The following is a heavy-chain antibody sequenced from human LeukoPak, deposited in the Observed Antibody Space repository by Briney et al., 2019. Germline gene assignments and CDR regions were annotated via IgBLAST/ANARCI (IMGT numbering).Heavy chain of an antibody. CDR3: ARDKNPRRHSSGWYSNWFDP. D-gene: IGHD6-19*01. V-gene: IGHV1-18*04. Sequence: GASVKVSCKASGYTFTSYGISWVRQAPGRGLEWMGWISAYNGNTNYAQKLQGRVTMTTDTSTSTAYMELRSLRSDDTAVYYCARDKNPRRHSSGWYSNWFDPWGQGTLVTVSS. CDR1: GYTFTSYG. J-gene: IGHJ5*02. CDR2: ISAYNGNT.